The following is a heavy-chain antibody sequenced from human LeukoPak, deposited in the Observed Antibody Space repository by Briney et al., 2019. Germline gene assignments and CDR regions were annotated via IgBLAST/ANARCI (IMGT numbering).Heavy chain of an antibody. CDR1: GYTLTELS. Sequence: GASVKVSCKVSGYTLTELSMHWVRQAPGKGLEWMGGYDPEDGETIYAQKFQGRVTMTEDTSTDRAYMELSSLRSEDTAVYYCATLRGDSSGYYARYAFDIWGQGTMVTVSS. D-gene: IGHD3-22*01. J-gene: IGHJ3*02. CDR3: ATLRGDSSGYYARYAFDI. V-gene: IGHV1-24*01. CDR2: YDPEDGET.